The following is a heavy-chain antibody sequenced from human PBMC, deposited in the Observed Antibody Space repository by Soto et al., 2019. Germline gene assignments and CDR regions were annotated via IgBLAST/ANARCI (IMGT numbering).Heavy chain of an antibody. CDR1: GGTFSSYA. Sequence: QVQLVQSGAEVKKPGSSVKVSCKASGGTFSSYAISWVRQAPGEGLEWMGGTIPIFGTANYAQKCQGRVTIPEDECASTSYMELRSLRSEDTAVYYCASGYYYDSSGYYDAFDLWGQGTMVAVSS. CDR2: TIPIFGTA. J-gene: IGHJ3*01. D-gene: IGHD3-22*01. V-gene: IGHV1-69*01. CDR3: ASGYYYDSSGYYDAFDL.